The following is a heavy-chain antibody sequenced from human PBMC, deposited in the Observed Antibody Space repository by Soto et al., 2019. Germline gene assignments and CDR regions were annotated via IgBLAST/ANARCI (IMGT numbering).Heavy chain of an antibody. J-gene: IGHJ6*02. V-gene: IGHV3-23*01. CDR3: ARYIPGVRYYGMDV. CDR1: GFTFSSYA. CDR2: IGESGTPT. Sequence: EVQLLESGGGLVQPGGSLRLSCAASGFTFSSYAMKWVRQAPGKGLEWVSLIGESGTPTYYADSVKGRFTISRDNSGNKVFLEMYSLRAEDTAVYYCARYIPGVRYYGMDVLGQGTTVTVSS. D-gene: IGHD2-2*01.